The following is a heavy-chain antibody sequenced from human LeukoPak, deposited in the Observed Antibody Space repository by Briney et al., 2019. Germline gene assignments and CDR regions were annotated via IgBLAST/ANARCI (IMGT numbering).Heavy chain of an antibody. J-gene: IGHJ6*02. CDR3: ARDGDIAARYYYYGMDV. V-gene: IGHV1-8*01. Sequence: APVKVSCKASGYTFTSYDINWVRQATGQGLEWMGWMNPNSGNTGYAQKFQGRVTMTRNTSISTAYMELSSLRSEDTAVYYCARDGDIAARYYYYGMDVWGQGTTVTVSS. CDR1: GYTFTSYD. D-gene: IGHD6-6*01. CDR2: MNPNSGNT.